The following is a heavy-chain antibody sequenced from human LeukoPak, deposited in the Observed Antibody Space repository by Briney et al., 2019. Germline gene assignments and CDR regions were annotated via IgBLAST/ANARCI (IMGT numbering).Heavy chain of an antibody. D-gene: IGHD3-10*01. Sequence: PSETLSLTCTVSGGSISSGGYYWSWIRQPPGKGLEWIGYIYHSGSTYYNPSLKSRVTISVDRSKNQFSLKLSSVTAADTAVYYCARGPYYYGSGSYPDNWFDPWGQGTLVTVSS. CDR2: IYHSGST. CDR3: ARGPYYYGSGSYPDNWFDP. J-gene: IGHJ5*02. CDR1: GGSISSGGYY. V-gene: IGHV4-30-2*01.